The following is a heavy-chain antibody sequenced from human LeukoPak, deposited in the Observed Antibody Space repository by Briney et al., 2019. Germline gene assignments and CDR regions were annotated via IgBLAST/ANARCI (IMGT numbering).Heavy chain of an antibody. CDR1: GGSFGNCY. D-gene: IGHD2/OR15-2a*01. J-gene: IGHJ3*02. CDR3: ARDFSAAFDI. V-gene: IGHV4-59*01. Sequence: PSETLSLTCTVSGGSFGNCYWSWIRQPPGKGLEWIGYIYDSGTTNYNPSLKSRVTISVDTSKNQFSLKLSSVTAADTAVYYCARDFSAAFDIWGQGTMVTVSS. CDR2: IYDSGTT.